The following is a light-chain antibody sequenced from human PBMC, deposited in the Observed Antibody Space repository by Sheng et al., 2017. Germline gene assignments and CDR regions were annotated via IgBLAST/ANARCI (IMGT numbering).Light chain of an antibody. CDR2: GAS. CDR1: QSVDNK. CDR3: QQYGSSPLT. V-gene: IGKV3-15*01. J-gene: IGKJ4*01. Sequence: EKLMTQSPPTLSVSPGERATISCRASQSVDNKVAWYQQKLGQPPRLLVYGASARATGVPARFIASGSGTDFTLTISSLQSEDFAVYYCQQYGSSPLTFGGGTKVEIK.